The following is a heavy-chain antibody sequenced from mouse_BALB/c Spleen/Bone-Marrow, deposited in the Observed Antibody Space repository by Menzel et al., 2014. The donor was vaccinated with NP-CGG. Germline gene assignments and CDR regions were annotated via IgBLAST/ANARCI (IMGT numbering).Heavy chain of an antibody. J-gene: IGHJ2*01. Sequence: QVQLQQSGAELARPGSSVKISCKASGYAFSNFWMNWVKQRPGQGLEWIGQIHPGDGDTNNNGKFKGKAILTTDKSSSTAYMQLSSLSSEDSAVYFCARVYYGNLDYWGQGTTLTVSS. D-gene: IGHD2-1*01. CDR3: ARVYYGNLDY. CDR2: IHPGDGDT. CDR1: GYAFSNFW. V-gene: IGHV1-80*01.